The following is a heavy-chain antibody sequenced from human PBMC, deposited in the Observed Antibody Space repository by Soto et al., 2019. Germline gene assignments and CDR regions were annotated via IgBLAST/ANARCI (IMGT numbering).Heavy chain of an antibody. V-gene: IGHV3-30*03. CDR2: ISGDGSNK. Sequence: GGSLRLSCAASGFTFSSYGMHWVRQAPGEGLDWVAVISGDGSNKYYADSVQGRFTISRDNSKNTLYLQMNSLRTEDTAIYYCARDLSGVGIESQWGQGTLVTVSS. CDR3: ARDLSGVGIESQ. D-gene: IGHD3-10*01. J-gene: IGHJ4*02. CDR1: GFTFSSYG.